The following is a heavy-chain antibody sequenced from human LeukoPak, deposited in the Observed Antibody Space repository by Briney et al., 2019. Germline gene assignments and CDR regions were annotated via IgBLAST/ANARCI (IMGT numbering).Heavy chain of an antibody. CDR2: INDSGST. J-gene: IGHJ4*02. D-gene: IGHD3-16*01. CDR1: GGSFSGYY. Sequence: PSETLSLTCAVYGGSFSGYYWSWIRQPPGKGLEWIGEINDSGSTNYNPSLKSRVTISVDTSKNQFSLKLSSVTAADTAVYYCANDDYVWGSLPDYWGQGTLVTVSS. CDR3: ANDDYVWGSLPDY. V-gene: IGHV4-34*01.